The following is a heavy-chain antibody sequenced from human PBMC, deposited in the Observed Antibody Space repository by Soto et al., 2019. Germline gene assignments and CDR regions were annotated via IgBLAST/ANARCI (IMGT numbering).Heavy chain of an antibody. Sequence: SLRLSCAASRFTFSNYAMHWVRQAPGKGLEWVAVISYDGTTKYYADSVKGRFTISRDNSKSTLYLQMNSLRVEDSAVYYCAKLWGYGSDSAYFDYWGQGTLVTVSS. D-gene: IGHD2-21*02. CDR3: AKLWGYGSDSAYFDY. J-gene: IGHJ4*02. CDR2: ISYDGTTK. V-gene: IGHV3-30*18. CDR1: RFTFSNYA.